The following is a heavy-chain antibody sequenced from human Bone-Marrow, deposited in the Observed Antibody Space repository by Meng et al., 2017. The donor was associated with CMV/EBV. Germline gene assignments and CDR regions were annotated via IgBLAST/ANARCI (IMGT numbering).Heavy chain of an antibody. D-gene: IGHD3-16*02. J-gene: IGHJ3*02. CDR2: ISGSGGST. V-gene: IGHV3-23*01. Sequence: GESLKISCAASGFTFSSYAMSWVRQAPGKGLEWVSAISGSGGSTYYADSVKGRFTISRDNSKNTLYLQMNSLRAEDTAVYYCAARPSLGQISLKDAFDIWGQGTMVTVSS. CDR1: GFTFSSYA. CDR3: AARPSLGQISLKDAFDI.